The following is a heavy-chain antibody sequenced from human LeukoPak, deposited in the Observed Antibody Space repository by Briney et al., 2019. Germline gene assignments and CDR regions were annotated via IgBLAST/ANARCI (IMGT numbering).Heavy chain of an antibody. V-gene: IGHV4-34*01. CDR3: ARGRRYYDSSGYYYSHFDY. Sequence: SETLSLTCAVYGGSFSGYYWSWIRQPPGKGLEWIGEINHSGSTNYNPSLKSRVTISVDTSKNQFSLKLSSVNAADTAVYYCARGRRYYDSSGYYYSHFDYWGQGTLVTVSS. CDR2: INHSGST. D-gene: IGHD3-22*01. CDR1: GGSFSGYY. J-gene: IGHJ4*02.